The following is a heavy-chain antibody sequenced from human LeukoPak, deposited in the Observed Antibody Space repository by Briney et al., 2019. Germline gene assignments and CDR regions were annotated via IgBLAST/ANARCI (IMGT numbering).Heavy chain of an antibody. Sequence: GGCLRVSCVATGFIFIPYAMCSVRQPPGRGVEWVSGISGGSTSTYYADSVKGPFTSAIATSKNTLFLQLYSLRAEDTAIYSCAKGPTEGWFGWFNSWGQGTLVTVSS. CDR3: AKGPTEGWFGWFNS. J-gene: IGHJ5*01. V-gene: IGHV3-23*01. D-gene: IGHD3-10*01. CDR1: GFIFIPYA. CDR2: ISGGSTST.